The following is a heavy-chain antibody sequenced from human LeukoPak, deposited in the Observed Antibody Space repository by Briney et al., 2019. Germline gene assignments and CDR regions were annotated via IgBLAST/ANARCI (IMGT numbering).Heavy chain of an antibody. J-gene: IGHJ6*02. CDR2: ISAYNGNT. CDR1: GYTFTSYG. V-gene: IGHV1-18*01. CDR3: ARGRDTAMVNPYYYYGMDV. Sequence: ASVKVSCKASGYTFTSYGISWVRQAPGQGLEWMGWISAYNGNTNYAQTLQGRVTMTTDTSTSTAYMELRSLRSDDTAVYYCARGRDTAMVNPYYYYGMDVWGQGTTVTVSS. D-gene: IGHD5-18*01.